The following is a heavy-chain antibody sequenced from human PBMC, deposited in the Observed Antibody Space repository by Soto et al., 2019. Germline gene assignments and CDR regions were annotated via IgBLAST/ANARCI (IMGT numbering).Heavy chain of an antibody. J-gene: IGHJ3*02. CDR3: ARVRNYDFGRVYPNDAFET. Sequence: GGSLRLSCAASGFTFSSYSMNWVRQAPGKGLEWVSSISSSSSYIYYADSVKGRFTISRDNAKNSLYLQMNSLRAEDTAVYYCARVRNYDFGRVYPNDAFETWGKGKRVT. CDR2: ISSSSSYI. D-gene: IGHD3-3*01. CDR1: GFTFSSYS. V-gene: IGHV3-21*01.